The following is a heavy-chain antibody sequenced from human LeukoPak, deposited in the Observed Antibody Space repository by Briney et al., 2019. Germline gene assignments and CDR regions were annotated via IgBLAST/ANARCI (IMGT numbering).Heavy chain of an antibody. Sequence: PGGSLRLSCAASGFTFSSYAMSWVRQAPGKGLEWVSAISGSGGSTYYADSVKGRFTISRDNSKNTLYLQMNSLRAEDTAVYYCAKDPNIPIAARTKYDYWGQGTLVTVSS. D-gene: IGHD6-6*01. V-gene: IGHV3-23*01. CDR1: GFTFSSYA. CDR3: AKDPNIPIAARTKYDY. J-gene: IGHJ4*02. CDR2: ISGSGGST.